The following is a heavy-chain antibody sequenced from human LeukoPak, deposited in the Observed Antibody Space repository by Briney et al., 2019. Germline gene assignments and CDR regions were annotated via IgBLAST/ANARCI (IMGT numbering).Heavy chain of an antibody. CDR2: IYSGGST. CDR1: GFTVSSNY. J-gene: IGHJ5*02. CDR3: ARARYNWNYNWFDP. V-gene: IGHV3-53*01. Sequence: GGSLRLSCAASGFTVSSNYMSWVRQAPGKGLEWGSVIYSGGSTCYADSVKGLFTISRDNSKITLYLQMNSLRAEDTAVYYCARARYNWNYNWFDPWGQGTLVTVSS. D-gene: IGHD1-7*01.